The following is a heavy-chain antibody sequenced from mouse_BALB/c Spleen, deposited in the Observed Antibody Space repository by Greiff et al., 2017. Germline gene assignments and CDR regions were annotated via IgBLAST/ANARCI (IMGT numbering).Heavy chain of an antibody. J-gene: IGHJ2*01. Sequence: VQLKESGPELMKPGASVKISCKASGYSFTSYYMHWVKQSHGKSLEWIGYIDPFNGGTSYNQKFKGKATLTVDKSSSTAYMHLSSLTSEDSAVYYCARSITTVVPDYWGQGTTLTVSS. CDR1: GYSFTSYY. CDR2: IDPFNGGT. CDR3: ARSITTVVPDY. D-gene: IGHD1-1*01. V-gene: IGHV1S135*01.